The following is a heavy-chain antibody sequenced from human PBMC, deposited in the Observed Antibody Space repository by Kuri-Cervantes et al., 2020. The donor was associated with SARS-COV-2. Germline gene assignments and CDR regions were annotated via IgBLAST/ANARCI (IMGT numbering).Heavy chain of an antibody. V-gene: IGHV1-2*04. CDR3: ARDRDYYDSGGY. CDR2: INPNSGGT. Sequence: ASVKVSCKASGYTFTGYYMHWVRQAPGQGLEWMGWINPNSGGTNYAQKFQGWATMTRDTSISTVYMELKSLRSDDTAVYYCARDRDYYDSGGYWGQGTLVTVSS. J-gene: IGHJ4*02. D-gene: IGHD3-22*01. CDR1: GYTFTGYY.